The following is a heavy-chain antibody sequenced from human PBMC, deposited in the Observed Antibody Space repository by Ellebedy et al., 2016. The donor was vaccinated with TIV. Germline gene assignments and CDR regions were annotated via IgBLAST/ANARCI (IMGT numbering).Heavy chain of an antibody. V-gene: IGHV1-69*13. J-gene: IGHJ3*02. CDR3: ATHDYYDSSGYQPVFDI. Sequence: SVKVSCXASGGTFSRYAISWVRQAPGQGLEWMGGIIPIFGTPKYAQKFQGRVTITADESTNTASMELSSLRSEDTAVYYCATHDYYDSSGYQPVFDIWGQGTMVTVSS. CDR2: IIPIFGTP. CDR1: GGTFSRYA. D-gene: IGHD3-22*01.